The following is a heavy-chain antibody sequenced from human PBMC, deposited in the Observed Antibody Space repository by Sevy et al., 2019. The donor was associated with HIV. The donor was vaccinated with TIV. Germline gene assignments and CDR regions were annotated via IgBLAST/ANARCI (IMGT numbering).Heavy chain of an antibody. CDR1: GFSVNSNY. D-gene: IGHD5-18*01. CDR2: IYSDETT. Sequence: GGSLRLSCAASGFSVNSNYMTWVRQAPGKGLEGVSVIYSDETTYHADSVKDRFTISRDNSKNMRYLQMSSLGAEDTAIYYCARGKSGYGYALNYWGQGTLVTVSS. J-gene: IGHJ4*02. CDR3: ARGKSGYGYALNY. V-gene: IGHV3-66*01.